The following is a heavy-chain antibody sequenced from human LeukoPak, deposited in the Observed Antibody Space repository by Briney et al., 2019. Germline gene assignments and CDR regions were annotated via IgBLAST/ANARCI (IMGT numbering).Heavy chain of an antibody. CDR2: IIPIFGTA. CDR1: GGTFSSYA. D-gene: IGHD1-14*01. J-gene: IGHJ6*03. CDR3: ASNLPRGGYYYYYMDV. V-gene: IGHV1-69*13. Sequence: ASVKVSCKASGGTFSSYAISWVRQAPGQGLEWMGGIIPIFGTANYAQKFQGRVTITADESTSTAYMELSSLRSEDTAVYYCASNLPRGGYYYYYMDVWGKGTTVTISS.